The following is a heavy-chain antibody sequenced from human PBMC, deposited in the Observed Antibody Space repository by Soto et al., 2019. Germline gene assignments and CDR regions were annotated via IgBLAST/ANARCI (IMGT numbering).Heavy chain of an antibody. J-gene: IGHJ6*02. Sequence: ASGKVSCKASGYTFTGYYMHWVRQAPGQGLEWMGWINPNSGGTNYAQKFQGWVTMTRDTSISTAYMELSSLRSEDTAVYYCATSIVGATIRVYYYGMDVWGQGTTVTVSS. CDR2: INPNSGGT. CDR3: ATSIVGATIRVYYYGMDV. CDR1: GYTFTGYY. V-gene: IGHV1-2*04. D-gene: IGHD1-26*01.